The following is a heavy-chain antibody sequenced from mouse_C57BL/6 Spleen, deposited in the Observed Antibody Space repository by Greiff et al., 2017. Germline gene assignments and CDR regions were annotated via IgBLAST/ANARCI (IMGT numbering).Heavy chain of an antibody. V-gene: IGHV1-59*01. D-gene: IGHD2-2*01. Sequence: VQLQQPGAELVRPGTSVKLSCKASGYTFTSYWMHWVKQRPGQGLEWIGVIDPSDSYTYYNQKFKGKATLTVDTSSSPAYMQLSSLTSADSAVFYCARGDTMVTTGGYYYAMDYWGQGTSVTVSS. CDR3: ARGDTMVTTGGYYYAMDY. CDR2: IDPSDSYT. CDR1: GYTFTSYW. J-gene: IGHJ4*01.